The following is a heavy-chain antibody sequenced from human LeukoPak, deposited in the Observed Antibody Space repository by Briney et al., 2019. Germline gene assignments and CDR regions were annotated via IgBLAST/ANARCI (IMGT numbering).Heavy chain of an antibody. CDR2: ISSRGSTI. D-gene: IGHD6-19*01. V-gene: IGHV3-48*03. J-gene: IGHJ4*02. Sequence: PGGSLRLSCAASGFTFSSYEMNWVRQAPGKGLEWVSYISSRGSTIYYADSVKGRFTISRDNAKNSLYLQMNSLRAEDTAVYYCARDRQWLARGDYWGQGTLVTVSS. CDR3: ARDRQWLARGDY. CDR1: GFTFSSYE.